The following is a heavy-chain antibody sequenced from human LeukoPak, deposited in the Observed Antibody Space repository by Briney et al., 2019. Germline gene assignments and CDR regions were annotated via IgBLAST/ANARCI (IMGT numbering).Heavy chain of an antibody. CDR3: AREVVEMATITAVDY. CDR1: GGSISSGSYY. V-gene: IGHV4-61*02. Sequence: SETLSLTCTVSGGSISSGSYYWSWIRQPAGKGLEWIGRIYTSGSTNYNPSLKSRVTISVDTSKNQFSLKLSSVTAADTAVYYCAREVVEMATITAVDYWGQGTLVTVSS. D-gene: IGHD5-24*01. J-gene: IGHJ4*02. CDR2: IYTSGST.